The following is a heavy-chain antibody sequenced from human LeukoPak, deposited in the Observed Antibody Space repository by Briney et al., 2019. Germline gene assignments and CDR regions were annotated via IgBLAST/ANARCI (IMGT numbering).Heavy chain of an antibody. J-gene: IGHJ4*02. V-gene: IGHV3-23*01. D-gene: IGHD3-22*01. CDR3: AKFVGGYYDSSGYRYYFDY. CDR2: ISGSGGST. Sequence: GGSLRLSCAASGFTFSIYSMNWVRQAPGKGLEWVSAISGSGGSTYYADSVKGRFTISRDNSKNTLYLQMNSLRAEDTAVYYCAKFVGGYYDSSGYRYYFDYWGQGTLVTVSS. CDR1: GFTFSIYS.